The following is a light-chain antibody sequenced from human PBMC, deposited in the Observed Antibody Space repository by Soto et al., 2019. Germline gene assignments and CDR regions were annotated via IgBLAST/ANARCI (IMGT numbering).Light chain of an antibody. CDR1: NIGSKS. CDR2: YDS. V-gene: IGLV3-21*04. J-gene: IGLJ2*01. Sequence: SYELTQPPSVSVAPGKTARITCGGNNIGSKSVHWYQQKPGQAPVLVIYYDSDRPSVIPVRFSGSKSGNTATLTISRVEAGDEADYYCQVWDSSSDPAGVFGGGPKLTVL. CDR3: QVWDSSSDPAGV.